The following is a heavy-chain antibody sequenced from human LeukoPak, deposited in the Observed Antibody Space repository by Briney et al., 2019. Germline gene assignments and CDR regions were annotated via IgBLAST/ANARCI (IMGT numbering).Heavy chain of an antibody. CDR3: AREYYDILTGYYKGSGWFDP. Sequence: ASVKVSCKASGYTFTGYYMHWVRQAPGQGLEWMGWINPNSGGTNYAQKFQGRVTITMDTSISTAYMELSRLRSDDTAVYYCAREYYDILTGYYKGSGWFDPWGQGTLVTVSS. V-gene: IGHV1-2*02. J-gene: IGHJ5*02. D-gene: IGHD3-9*01. CDR2: INPNSGGT. CDR1: GYTFTGYY.